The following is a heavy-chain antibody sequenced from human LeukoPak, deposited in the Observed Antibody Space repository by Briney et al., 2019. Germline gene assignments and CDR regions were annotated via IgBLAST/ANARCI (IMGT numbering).Heavy chain of an antibody. D-gene: IGHD3-22*01. CDR1: GYTFTGYY. Sequence: ASVKVSCKASGYTFTGYYMHWVRQAPGQGLEWMGWIDPNSGGSNYAQKFQGRVTMTRDTSIGTAYMDLSRLRSDDTAVYYCARVYYDRAYDYWGQGTLVTVSS. CDR3: ARVYYDRAYDY. CDR2: IDPNSGGS. J-gene: IGHJ4*02. V-gene: IGHV1-2*02.